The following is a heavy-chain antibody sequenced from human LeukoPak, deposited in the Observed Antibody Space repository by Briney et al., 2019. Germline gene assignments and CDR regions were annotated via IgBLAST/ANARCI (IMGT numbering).Heavy chain of an antibody. Sequence: ASVKVSCKVSGYTLTELSMHWVRQAPGKGLEWMGVFDPEDGETIYAQKFQGRVTMTEDTSTDTAYMELSSLRSEDTAVYYCATDGLGFGELSYWGQGTLVTVSS. V-gene: IGHV1-24*01. CDR3: ATDGLGFGELSY. CDR2: FDPEDGET. D-gene: IGHD3-10*01. CDR1: GYTLTELS. J-gene: IGHJ4*02.